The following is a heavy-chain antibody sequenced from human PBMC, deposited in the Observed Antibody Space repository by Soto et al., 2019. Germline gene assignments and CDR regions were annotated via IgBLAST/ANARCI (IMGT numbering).Heavy chain of an antibody. D-gene: IGHD3-9*01. CDR2: ISYDGSNK. V-gene: IGHV3-30-3*02. CDR3: AKPTKGYFDSFDY. Sequence: PGGSLRLSCAASGFTFSSYAMHWVRQAPGKGLEWVAVISYDGSNKYYADSVKGRFTISRDNSKNTLYLQMNSLRAEDTAIYYCAKPTKGYFDSFDYWGQGTRVT. J-gene: IGHJ4*02. CDR1: GFTFSSYA.